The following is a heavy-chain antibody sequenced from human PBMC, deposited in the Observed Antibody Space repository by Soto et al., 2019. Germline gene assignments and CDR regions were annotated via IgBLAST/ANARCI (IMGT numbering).Heavy chain of an antibody. CDR3: AKAPVYGSGGWFEP. J-gene: IGHJ5*02. Sequence: ESQLVESGGGLVQPGRSLRLSCEASGFIFKNYAMVWVRQGPGKGLEWVSSISWNSGNLDYGDSVKGRFTISRDNAKNSLYLQMNSLRTEDTAWYFCAKAPVYGSGGWFEPSGQGTLVTVSS. V-gene: IGHV3-9*01. D-gene: IGHD3-10*01. CDR1: GFIFKNYA. CDR2: ISWNSGNL.